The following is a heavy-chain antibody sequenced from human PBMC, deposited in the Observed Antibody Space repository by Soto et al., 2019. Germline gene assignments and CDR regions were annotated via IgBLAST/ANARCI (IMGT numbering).Heavy chain of an antibody. CDR1: GGSISGGDYS. Sequence: SETLSLTCSVSGGSISGGDYSWSWIRQTPSKGLELIGYIWSVERIFSSPSLKSRVIISADRSKNQISLRLTSVTPADTAVYYCARASGDYGNYFFDSWGQGILVTVSS. CDR2: IWSVERI. J-gene: IGHJ4*02. D-gene: IGHD4-17*01. V-gene: IGHV4-30-2*01. CDR3: ARASGDYGNYFFDS.